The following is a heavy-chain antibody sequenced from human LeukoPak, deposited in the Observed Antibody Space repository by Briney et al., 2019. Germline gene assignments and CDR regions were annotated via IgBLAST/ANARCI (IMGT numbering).Heavy chain of an antibody. CDR2: ISYNESNT. Sequence: ERSLRLSCTASGFIFNNYAMHWVRRAPGKGLEWVALISYNESNTYYTDSVKGRFTISRDSSKNTVYLQMGSLRADDTAVYYCARVGGSGWYGYIDYWGPGTLVRVSS. CDR3: ARVGGSGWYGYIDY. D-gene: IGHD6-19*01. CDR1: GFIFNNYA. J-gene: IGHJ4*02. V-gene: IGHV3-30*04.